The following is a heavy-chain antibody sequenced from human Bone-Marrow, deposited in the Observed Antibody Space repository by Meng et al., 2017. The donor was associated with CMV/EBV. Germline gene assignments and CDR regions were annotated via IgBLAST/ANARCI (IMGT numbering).Heavy chain of an antibody. CDR3: ARVSVIDGWHDFWSGFHRGYYGMDV. CDR2: IKQDGSEK. V-gene: IGHV3-7*01. CDR1: VFTFIILL. D-gene: IGHD3-3*01. Sequence: GSRKILFAPTVFTFIILLVRKVRQDPGKGLEGVANIKQDGSEKYYVDSVKGRFTISRDNAKNSLYLQMNSLRAEDTAVYYCARVSVIDGWHDFWSGFHRGYYGMDVWGQGTTVTFSS. J-gene: IGHJ6*02.